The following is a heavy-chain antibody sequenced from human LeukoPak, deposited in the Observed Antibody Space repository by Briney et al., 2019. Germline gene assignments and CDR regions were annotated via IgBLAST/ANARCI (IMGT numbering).Heavy chain of an antibody. J-gene: IGHJ6*02. CDR2: ISGSGGST. CDR1: GFTFSSYA. D-gene: IGHD3-3*01. CDR3: AKDFGVAYRYGMDV. Sequence: GGSLRLSCAASGFTFSSYAMSWVRQAPGKGLEWVSAISGSGGSTYYADSVKGRFTISRDNSKNTLYLQMNSLRAEDTAVYYCAKDFGVAYRYGMDVWGQGTTVTVSS. V-gene: IGHV3-23*01.